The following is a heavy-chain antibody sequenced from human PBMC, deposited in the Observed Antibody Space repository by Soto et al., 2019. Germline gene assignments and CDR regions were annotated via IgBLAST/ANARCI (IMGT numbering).Heavy chain of an antibody. Sequence: QVQLVQSGAEVKKPGASVKVSCKASGYTFPTYGISWVRQAPGQGLEWMGWISAYNGNTNYLQKLQGRVTLTTDTSTTTAYMEVRSLRSDDTALYFCAGADSSSSGFDYWGQGTLVTVSS. D-gene: IGHD6-6*01. CDR3: AGADSSSSGFDY. CDR2: ISAYNGNT. J-gene: IGHJ4*02. CDR1: GYTFPTYG. V-gene: IGHV1-18*01.